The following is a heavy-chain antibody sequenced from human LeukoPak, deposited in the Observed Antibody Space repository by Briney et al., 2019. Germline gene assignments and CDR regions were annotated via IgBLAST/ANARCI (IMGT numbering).Heavy chain of an antibody. V-gene: IGHV1-2*06. CDR3: ARAGYDNFDAFDM. D-gene: IGHD5-12*01. Sequence: ASVKVSCKPSRYTFTGYYMHWVRQAPGQGVEWMGRINPNSGGTNYAQKFQGRVTMTRDTSTSTAYMEQGRLRYHDTAGYFCARAGYDNFDAFDMGGGKTRLTVP. CDR2: INPNSGGT. CDR1: RYTFTGYY. J-gene: IGHJ3*02.